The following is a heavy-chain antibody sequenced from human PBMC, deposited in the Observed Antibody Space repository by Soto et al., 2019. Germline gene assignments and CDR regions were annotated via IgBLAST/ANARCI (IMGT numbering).Heavy chain of an antibody. CDR1: GYTFTGYY. CDR3: ARDRGNYYDSSGYYYKLNAFDI. D-gene: IGHD3-22*01. V-gene: IGHV1-2*02. CDR2: INPNSGGT. J-gene: IGHJ3*02. Sequence: EASVKVSCKASGYTFTGYYMHWVRQAPGQGLEWMGWINPNSGGTNYAQKFQGRVTMTRDTSISTAYMELSRLRSDDTAVYYCARDRGNYYDSSGYYYKLNAFDIWGQGTMVTVSS.